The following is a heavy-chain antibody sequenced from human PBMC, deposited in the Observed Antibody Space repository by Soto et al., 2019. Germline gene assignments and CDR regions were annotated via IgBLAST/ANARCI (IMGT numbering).Heavy chain of an antibody. V-gene: IGHV4-59*08. D-gene: IGHD1-1*01. CDR2: IYYSGST. CDR3: ARHWKSEFDY. CDR1: GGSISSYY. J-gene: IGHJ4*02. Sequence: TLSLTCTVSGGSISSYYWSWIRQPPGKGLEWIGYIYYSGSTNYNPSLKSRVTMSVDTSKNQFSLKLSSVTAADTAVYYCARHWKSEFDYWGQGTLVTVSS.